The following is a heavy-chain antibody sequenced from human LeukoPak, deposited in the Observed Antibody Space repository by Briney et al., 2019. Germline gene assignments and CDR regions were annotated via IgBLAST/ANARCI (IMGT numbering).Heavy chain of an antibody. CDR1: GFTFSDYY. Sequence: GGSLRLSCAASGFTFSDYYMSWIRQAPGKGLEWVSVIYRGGSTHYAGSVEGRFTISRDKSKNTVYLQLNSLRAEDTAVYYCARSPDYGDPYWYFDLWDRGTLVTVSS. V-gene: IGHV3-53*01. CDR2: IYRGGST. CDR3: ARSPDYGDPYWYFDL. J-gene: IGHJ2*01. D-gene: IGHD4-17*01.